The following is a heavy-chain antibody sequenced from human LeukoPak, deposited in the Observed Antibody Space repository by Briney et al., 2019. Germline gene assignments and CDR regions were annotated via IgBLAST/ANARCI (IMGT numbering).Heavy chain of an antibody. CDR3: ARLRQNWDFDL. J-gene: IGHJ2*01. V-gene: IGHV4-4*02. Sequence: SGTLSLTCAVSGGSISSNNWWSWVRQSPGKGLEWIGEIYHNEVTNNNPFLKSRVTILVDKSKNQFSLNLRSVTAADTAVYYCARLRQNWDFDLWGRGTRVTVSS. CDR2: IYHNEVT. CDR1: GGSISSNNW.